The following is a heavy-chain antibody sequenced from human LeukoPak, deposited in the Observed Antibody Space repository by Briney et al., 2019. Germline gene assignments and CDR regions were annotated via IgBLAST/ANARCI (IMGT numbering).Heavy chain of an antibody. D-gene: IGHD1-26*01. V-gene: IGHV4-39*07. J-gene: IGHJ3*02. CDR1: GGSISSSSYY. CDR2: IYYSGST. Sequence: SETLSLTCTVSGGSISSSSYYWGWIRQPPGKGLEWIGSIYYSGSTYYNPSLKSRVTISVDTSKNQFSLKLSSVTAADTAVYYCASSLEVVGAFDIWGQGTMVTVSS. CDR3: ASSLEVVGAFDI.